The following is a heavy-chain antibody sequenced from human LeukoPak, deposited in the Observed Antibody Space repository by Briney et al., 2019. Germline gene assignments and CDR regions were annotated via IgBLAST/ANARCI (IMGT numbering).Heavy chain of an antibody. CDR1: GGSISSYY. D-gene: IGHD3-22*01. J-gene: IGHJ4*02. Sequence: PSETLSLTCTVSGGSISSYYWSWIRQPPGKGLEWIGYIYYSGSTNYNPSLKSRVTISVDTSKNQFSLKLSSVTAADTAVYYCARHVGHYDSSGYYYDYWGQGTLVTVSP. V-gene: IGHV4-59*08. CDR2: IYYSGST. CDR3: ARHVGHYDSSGYYYDY.